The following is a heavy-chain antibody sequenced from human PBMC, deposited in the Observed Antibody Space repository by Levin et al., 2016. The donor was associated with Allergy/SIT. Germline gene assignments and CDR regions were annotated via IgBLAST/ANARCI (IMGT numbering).Heavy chain of an antibody. Sequence: WVRQAPGQGLEWMGRIIPILGIANYAQKFQGRVTITADKSTSTAYMELSSLRSEDTAVYYCARGEATVTPQLYYYGMDVWGRGTTVTVSS. CDR2: IIPILGIA. D-gene: IGHD4-17*01. CDR3: ARGEATVTPQLYYYGMDV. J-gene: IGHJ6*02. V-gene: IGHV1-69*04.